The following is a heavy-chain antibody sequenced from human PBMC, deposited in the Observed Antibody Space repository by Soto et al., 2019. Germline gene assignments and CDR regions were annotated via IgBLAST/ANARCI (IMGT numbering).Heavy chain of an antibody. CDR2: IIPIFGTT. J-gene: IGHJ5*02. V-gene: IGHV1-69*01. CDR1: GGTFGTYI. CDR3: TMRSMGDVDL. D-gene: IGHD1-26*01. Sequence: QVQLVQSGAEVKMPGSSVKVSCTASGGTFGTYILSWVRQGPGQGLEWMGGIIPIFGTTHYAQRFQGRVTITADESTGTAYMDLSSLKPDDTAVYYCTMRSMGDVDLWGRGTLVAVSS.